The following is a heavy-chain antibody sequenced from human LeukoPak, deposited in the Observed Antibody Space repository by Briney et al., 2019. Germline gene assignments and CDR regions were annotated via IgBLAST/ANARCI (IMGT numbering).Heavy chain of an antibody. CDR1: GFNFDDYA. D-gene: IGHD5-24*01. CDR2: INWETGNG. Sequence: GGSLRLSCAVSGFNFDDYAMHWVRQAPGRGLEWVSGINWETGNGIYADSVKGRFAISRDNAKNSLYLQMSSLRAEDTALYYCTRRAARWQFDLWGRGTLLTVSS. CDR3: TRRAARWQFDL. J-gene: IGHJ2*01. V-gene: IGHV3-9*01.